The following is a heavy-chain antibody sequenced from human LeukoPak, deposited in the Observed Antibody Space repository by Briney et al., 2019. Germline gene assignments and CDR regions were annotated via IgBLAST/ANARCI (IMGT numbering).Heavy chain of an antibody. CDR2: IIPIFGTA. Sequence: SVKVSCKASGGTFSSYAISWLRQAPGQGLEWMGGIIPIFGTANYAQKFQGRVTITADESTSTAYMELSSLRSEDTAVYYCARNCGGDCFIPYFDYWGQGALVTLSS. CDR1: GGTFSSYA. CDR3: ARNCGGDCFIPYFDY. D-gene: IGHD2-21*01. V-gene: IGHV1-69*01. J-gene: IGHJ4*02.